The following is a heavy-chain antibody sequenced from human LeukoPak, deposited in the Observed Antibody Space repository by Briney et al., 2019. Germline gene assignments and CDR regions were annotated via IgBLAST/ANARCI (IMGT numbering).Heavy chain of an antibody. CDR1: GVSITNYY. CDR3: ARVGVDYSGNIIKYYFDY. V-gene: IGHV4-59*01. CDR2: IYYSGRT. J-gene: IGHJ4*02. Sequence: SETLSLTCTVSGVSITNYYWSWIRQPPGKGLEWIGYIYYSGRTNYNPSLKSRVTISVDTSKNQFPLKLTSATAADTAVYYCARVGVDYSGNIIKYYFDYWGQGTLVTVSS. D-gene: IGHD4-23*01.